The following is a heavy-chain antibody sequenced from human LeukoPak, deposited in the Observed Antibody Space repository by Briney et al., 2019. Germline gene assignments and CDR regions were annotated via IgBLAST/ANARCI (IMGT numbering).Heavy chain of an antibody. CDR1: GYTFSSYG. J-gene: IGHJ4*02. Sequence: ASVKVSCKASGYTFSSYGFSWWRQAPGQGLKWLGWINAYNGNTNYAQNLQGRVTMTTDTSTSTAYMELRSLRSDDTAVYYCARRQGTTLNFDYWGQGTLVTVSS. D-gene: IGHD1-1*01. CDR2: INAYNGNT. CDR3: ARRQGTTLNFDY. V-gene: IGHV1-18*01.